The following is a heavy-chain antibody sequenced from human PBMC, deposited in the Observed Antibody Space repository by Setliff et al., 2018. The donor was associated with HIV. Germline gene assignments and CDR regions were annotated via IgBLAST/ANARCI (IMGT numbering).Heavy chain of an antibody. CDR3: ARGIENFWSGYIR. V-gene: IGHV4-59*11. D-gene: IGHD3-3*01. J-gene: IGHJ4*02. CDR2: IYYNGNT. Sequence: PSETLSLTCTVSGGSISSHYWSWIRLPPGKGLKWIGTIYYNGNTNYNPSLKSRVAISVDTSKNLFSLKMNSVTPADTAVYYCARGIENFWSGYIRWGQGTLVTVSS. CDR1: GGSISSHY.